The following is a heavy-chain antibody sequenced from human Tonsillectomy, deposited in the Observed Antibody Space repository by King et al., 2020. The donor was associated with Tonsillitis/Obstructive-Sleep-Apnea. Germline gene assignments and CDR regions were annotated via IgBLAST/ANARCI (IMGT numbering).Heavy chain of an antibody. CDR3: ARDGDIVVVVAAGDLDY. Sequence: QLVQSGAEVKKPGASVKVSCKASGYTFTSYGISWVRQAPGQGLEWMGWISAYNGNTNYAPKFQGRVTMTTDTATSTANMKLRSLRSDDTAVYYCARDGDIVVVVAAGDLDYWGQGTLVTVSS. CDR2: ISAYNGNT. D-gene: IGHD2-15*01. CDR1: GYTFTSYG. J-gene: IGHJ4*02. V-gene: IGHV1-18*01.